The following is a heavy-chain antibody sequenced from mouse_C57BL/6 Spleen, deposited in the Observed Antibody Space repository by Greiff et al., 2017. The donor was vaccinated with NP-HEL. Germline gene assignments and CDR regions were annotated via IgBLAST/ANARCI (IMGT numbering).Heavy chain of an antibody. Sequence: DVKLVESEGGLVQPGSSMKLSCTASGFTFSDYYMAWVRQVPEKGLEWVANINYDGSSTYYLDSLKSRFIISRDNAKNILYLQMSSLKSEDTATYYCARDGGYDGVAYWGQGTLVTVSA. CDR2: INYDGSST. CDR1: GFTFSDYY. CDR3: ARDGGYDGVAY. D-gene: IGHD2-3*01. V-gene: IGHV5-16*01. J-gene: IGHJ3*01.